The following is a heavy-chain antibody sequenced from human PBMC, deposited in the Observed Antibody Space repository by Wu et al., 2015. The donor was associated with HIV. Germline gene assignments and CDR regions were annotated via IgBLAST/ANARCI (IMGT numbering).Heavy chain of an antibody. Sequence: QVQLVQSGAEVKKPGASVKVSCKASGYTFTGYYIHWVRQAPGQGLEWMGWIDPASGAIKSAQKFQGRVTMTRDTSINTAYMELSRLMSDDMAVYYCARDPQGGSSWYTHWGQGTLVTVSS. CDR1: GYTFTGYY. D-gene: IGHD6-13*01. CDR2: IDPASGAI. CDR3: ARDPQGGSSWYTH. J-gene: IGHJ4*02. V-gene: IGHV1-2*02.